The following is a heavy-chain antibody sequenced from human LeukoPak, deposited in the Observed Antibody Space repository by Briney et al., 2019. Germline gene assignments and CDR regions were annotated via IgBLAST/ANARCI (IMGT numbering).Heavy chain of an antibody. J-gene: IGHJ4*02. CDR2: INPNGGGT. CDR3: ARSWDGYTTFFDY. CDR1: GYIFTGYY. Sequence: ASVKVSCKASGYIFTGYYMHWVRQAPGQGLEWMGRINPNGGGTNYAQQFQGRVTMTRDTSINTAYMELSRLRSDDTAVYYCARSWDGYTTFFDYWGQGTLVTVSS. V-gene: IGHV1-2*06. D-gene: IGHD5-24*01.